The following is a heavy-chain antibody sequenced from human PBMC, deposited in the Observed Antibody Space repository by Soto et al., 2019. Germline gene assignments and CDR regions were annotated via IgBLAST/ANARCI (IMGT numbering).Heavy chain of an antibody. J-gene: IGHJ2*01. Sequence: QVQLVQSGAEVKKPGASVQVSCKASGYTFTSYGISWVRQAPGQGLEWMGWISAYNGNTNYAQKLQGRVTMTTDTSTSTAYMELRSLRSDDTAVYYCARDPVVPAAKGRRYFDLWGHGTLVTVSS. D-gene: IGHD2-2*01. CDR2: ISAYNGNT. V-gene: IGHV1-18*01. CDR1: GYTFTSYG. CDR3: ARDPVVPAAKGRRYFDL.